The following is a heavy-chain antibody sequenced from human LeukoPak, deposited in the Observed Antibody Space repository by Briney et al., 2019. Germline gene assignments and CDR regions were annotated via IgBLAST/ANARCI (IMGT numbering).Heavy chain of an antibody. J-gene: IGHJ4*02. Sequence: GGSLRLSCAASGFTVSSNYMSWVRQAPGKGLEWVSVIYSAGTTYYADSVKGRFTISRDNAKNSLYLQMNSLRAEDSAVYYCARVAAGPFWGQGTLVTVSS. CDR2: IYSAGTT. V-gene: IGHV3-53*01. D-gene: IGHD6-13*01. CDR3: ARVAAGPF. CDR1: GFTVSSNY.